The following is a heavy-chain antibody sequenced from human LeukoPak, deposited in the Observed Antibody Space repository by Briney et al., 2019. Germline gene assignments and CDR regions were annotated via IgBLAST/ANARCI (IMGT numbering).Heavy chain of an antibody. CDR1: GFTFSSYG. J-gene: IGHJ4*02. D-gene: IGHD4-11*01. CDR3: AKVGLTVTTILDYFDY. CDR2: ISYDGSNT. V-gene: IGHV3-30*18. Sequence: GGSLRLSCAAPGFTFSSYGMHWVRQDPGKGLEWVALISYDGSNTYYTDSVKGRFTISRDNSKNTLYLQMNSLRTEDTAVYYCAKVGLTVTTILDYFDYWGQGTLVTVSS.